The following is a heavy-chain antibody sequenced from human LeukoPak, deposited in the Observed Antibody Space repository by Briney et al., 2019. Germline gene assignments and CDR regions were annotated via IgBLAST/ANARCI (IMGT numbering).Heavy chain of an antibody. Sequence: PSETLSLTCAVYGGSVSSYYWSWIRQPPGKGLEWIVFYHDGGSTVYNPSFKSRVTISVDTSKNQVYLKLSSVTAADTAVYFCAKFYFDSSGYYDVFDIWGQGTMVTVSS. CDR1: GGSVSSYY. CDR3: AKFYFDSSGYYDVFDI. J-gene: IGHJ3*02. CDR2: YHDGGST. V-gene: IGHV4-59*02. D-gene: IGHD3-22*01.